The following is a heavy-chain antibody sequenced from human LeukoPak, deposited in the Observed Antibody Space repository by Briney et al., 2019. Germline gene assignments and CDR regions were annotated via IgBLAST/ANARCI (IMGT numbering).Heavy chain of an antibody. J-gene: IGHJ5*01. CDR3: ARVFSGSYDS. CDR1: GDSISSNY. Sequence: SETLSLTCSVSGDSISSNYWSWILQPAGKGLEWIGRIHTSGSTNYNPSLKSRVTMSVDTSKNQFSLKLSSVTAADTAVYYCARVFSGSYDSWGQGTLVTVSS. D-gene: IGHD3-10*01. V-gene: IGHV4-4*07. CDR2: IHTSGST.